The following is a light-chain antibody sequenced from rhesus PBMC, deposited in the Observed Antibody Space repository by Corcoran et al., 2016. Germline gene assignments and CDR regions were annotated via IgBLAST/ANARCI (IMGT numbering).Light chain of an antibody. J-gene: IGKJ4*01. V-gene: IGKV1-33*02. Sequence: DIQMSQSPSSLSASVGDKVTITCRASQGISNALAWYQQKPGKAPKLRIYGASSLERGVPSRFSASRSGTVFTLTIHSLQPEDFATYFCQQGYSTPLTFGGGTKVELK. CDR1: QGISNA. CDR3: QQGYSTPLT. CDR2: GAS.